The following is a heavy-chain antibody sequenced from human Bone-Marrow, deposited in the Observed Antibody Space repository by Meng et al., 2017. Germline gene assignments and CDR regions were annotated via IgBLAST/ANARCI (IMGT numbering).Heavy chain of an antibody. V-gene: IGHV1-2*02. CDR1: GYTFTGHY. J-gene: IGHJ3*02. D-gene: IGHD5-18*01. CDR3: ARELVEDTASWAFDI. CDR2: INSNSGGT. Sequence: ASVKVSCKASGYTFTGHYMHWVRQAPGQGLEWMGWINSNSGGTKYAQNFQGRVTMTRDTSINTAYMELSSLRSDDTAVYYCARELVEDTASWAFDIWGQGTMVTVSS.